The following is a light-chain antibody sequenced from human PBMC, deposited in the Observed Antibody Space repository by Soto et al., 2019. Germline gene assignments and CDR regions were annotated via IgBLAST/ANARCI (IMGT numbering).Light chain of an antibody. V-gene: IGLV2-8*01. CDR2: EVN. Sequence: QSVLTQPPSVSGSPGQSVTISCTGTSSDVGGYNYVSWYQQHPGKAPKLMISEVNKRPSGVPDRFSGSKSGNTASLTVSGLQAEDEADYYCSSYAGGPYVFGTGTKVTVL. CDR1: SSDVGGYNY. J-gene: IGLJ1*01. CDR3: SSYAGGPYV.